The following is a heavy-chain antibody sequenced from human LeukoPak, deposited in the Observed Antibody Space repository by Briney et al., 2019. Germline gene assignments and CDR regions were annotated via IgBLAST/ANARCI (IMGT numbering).Heavy chain of an antibody. J-gene: IGHJ4*02. D-gene: IGHD3-10*01. CDR3: ARVGFGETIDY. CDR2: IFTSGST. Sequence: PSETLSLTCTVSGGSISSGSYYWSWIRQPAGKGLEWIGRIFTSGSTKYNPSLKSRVTISVDTSKNQFSLKLSSVTAADTAVYYCARVGFGETIDYWGQGTLVTVSS. CDR1: GGSISSGSYY. V-gene: IGHV4-61*02.